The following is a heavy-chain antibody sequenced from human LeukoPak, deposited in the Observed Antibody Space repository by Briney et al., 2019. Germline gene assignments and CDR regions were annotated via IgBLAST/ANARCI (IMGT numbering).Heavy chain of an antibody. V-gene: IGHV3-23*01. CDR2: IPASGGST. CDR3: ARDFGNNALDI. Sequence: GGSLRLSCAASGFTFSSNVMIWVRQAPGKGLEWVSSIPASGGSTYYADSVKGRFTISRDNAQNSLFLQINSLRAEDTAVYYCARDFGNNALDIWGQGTMVTVSS. D-gene: IGHD3-3*01. CDR1: GFTFSSNV. J-gene: IGHJ3*02.